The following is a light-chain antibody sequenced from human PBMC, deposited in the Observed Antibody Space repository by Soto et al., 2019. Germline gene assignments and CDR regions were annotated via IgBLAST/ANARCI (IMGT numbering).Light chain of an antibody. V-gene: IGKV3-15*01. CDR3: QEYNNWPSFT. Sequence: DIVMKQSPAPLSVSPGERATLSCRASQSVSSNLAWYQQKPGQAPRLLVYGASTRATGIPARFGGSGSGTEFILTNSSLQSEAFALYYCQEYNNWPSFTFGPRNKVDIK. CDR2: GAS. J-gene: IGKJ3*01. CDR1: QSVSSN.